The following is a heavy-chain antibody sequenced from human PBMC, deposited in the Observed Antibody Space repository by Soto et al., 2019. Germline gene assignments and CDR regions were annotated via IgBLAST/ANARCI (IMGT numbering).Heavy chain of an antibody. Sequence: GGSLRLSCAASGFNVNSDYMNWVRQTPGKGLEWVASIYSGETTYYADSVRGRFTISSDKSKNTLYFQLSGLRIEDTAVYYCTRDGRGLGRLSLFEYWGQGVLVTVSS. CDR3: TRDGRGLGRLSLFEY. J-gene: IGHJ4*02. CDR1: GFNVNSDY. V-gene: IGHV3-53*01. CDR2: IYSGETT. D-gene: IGHD2-21*02.